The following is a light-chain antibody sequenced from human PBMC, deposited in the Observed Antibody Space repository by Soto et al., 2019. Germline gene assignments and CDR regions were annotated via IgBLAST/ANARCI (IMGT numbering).Light chain of an antibody. J-gene: IGKJ2*01. Sequence: EIVMTQSPATLSVSPGERATLSCRASQSVSRNLAWYQQKPGQAPRRLIYAESTRATGIPSRFSGSGSGTDVTLTVSTLQSEEFAFYCCQQSNNFQYTCGETTMLEIK. CDR3: QQSNNFQYT. CDR2: AES. V-gene: IGKV3-15*01. CDR1: QSVSRN.